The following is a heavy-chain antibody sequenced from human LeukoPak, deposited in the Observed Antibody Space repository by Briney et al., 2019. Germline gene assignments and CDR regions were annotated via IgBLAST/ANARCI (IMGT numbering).Heavy chain of an antibody. D-gene: IGHD3-9*01. J-gene: IGHJ5*02. CDR3: ARSLNWFHWFEL. CDR1: GGSISSYY. V-gene: IGHV4-4*07. CDR2: IYTSGNT. Sequence: SETLSLTCTVSGGSISSYYWSWIRQPAGKGLEWIGRIYTSGNTNYNPSLQSRVTMSVDTSKNQFSLKLSSVTAADTAVYYCARSLNWFHWFELWGQGTLVTVSS.